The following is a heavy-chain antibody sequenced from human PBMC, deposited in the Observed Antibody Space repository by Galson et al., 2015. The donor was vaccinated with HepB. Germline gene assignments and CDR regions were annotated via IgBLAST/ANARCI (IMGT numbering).Heavy chain of an antibody. Sequence: SVKVSCKASGYTFTSSAMHWVRQAPGQRLEWMGWINPGNGDTQYSQTFQGRVTITRDTSASTVNLEVSSLKSEDTAIYYCASGGSYIAGFDYWGQGTLVTVFS. V-gene: IGHV1-3*01. CDR3: ASGGSYIAGFDY. D-gene: IGHD1-26*01. J-gene: IGHJ4*02. CDR1: GYTFTSSA. CDR2: INPGNGDT.